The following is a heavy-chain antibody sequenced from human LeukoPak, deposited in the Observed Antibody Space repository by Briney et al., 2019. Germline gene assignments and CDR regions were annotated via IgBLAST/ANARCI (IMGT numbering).Heavy chain of an antibody. V-gene: IGHV4-39*01. J-gene: IGHJ4*02. CDR2: ISYSGNT. Sequence: PSETLSLTCSVSGGSISSSGYYWGWIRQPPGKGLEWIGSISYSGNTYYNPSLRSRVTISVDTSKNQFSLKVASVTAADTAVYYCAAYYHGISGYFGCGQGTLVTVSS. CDR3: AAYYHGISGYFG. CDR1: GGSISSSGYY. D-gene: IGHD3-22*01.